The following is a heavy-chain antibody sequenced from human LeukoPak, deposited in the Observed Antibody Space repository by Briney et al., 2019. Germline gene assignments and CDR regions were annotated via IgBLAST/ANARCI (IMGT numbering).Heavy chain of an antibody. CDR1: GYTFTGYY. CDR3: ARYTKTYYYGSGSYSSDDAFDI. Sequence: ASVKVSCKASGYTFTGYYMHGVRKAPGQGLEWMGRINPNSGCTNNAQKVQGRVAMTRDTSISTAYMELSRLRSGDTAVYYCARYTKTYYYGSGSYSSDDAFDIWGQGTMVTVSS. J-gene: IGHJ3*02. V-gene: IGHV1-2*02. CDR2: INPNSGCT. D-gene: IGHD3-10*01.